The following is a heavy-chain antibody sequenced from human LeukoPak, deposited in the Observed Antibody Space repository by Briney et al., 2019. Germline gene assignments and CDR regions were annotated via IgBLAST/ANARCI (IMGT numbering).Heavy chain of an antibody. J-gene: IGHJ3*02. Sequence: SETLSLTCAVYGGSLSGYYWSWIRQPPGKGLEWIGEVNHGGSTNYNPSLKSRVIISVDTSKNQFSLKLSSVTAADTAVYYCARETHGSDAFDIWGQGTMVTVSS. CDR2: VNHGGST. CDR1: GGSLSGYY. D-gene: IGHD5-24*01. CDR3: ARETHGSDAFDI. V-gene: IGHV4-34*01.